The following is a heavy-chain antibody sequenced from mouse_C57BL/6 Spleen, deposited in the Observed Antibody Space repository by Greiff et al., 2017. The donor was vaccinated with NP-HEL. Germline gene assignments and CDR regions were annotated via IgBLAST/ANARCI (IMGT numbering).Heavy chain of an antibody. CDR2: ISDGGSYT. D-gene: IGHD2-5*01. CDR1: GSTFSSYA. V-gene: IGHV5-4*01. Sequence: EVKVVESGGGLVKPGGSLKLSCAASGSTFSSYAMSWVRQTPEKRLEWVATISDGGSYTYYPDNVKGRFTISRDNAKNNLYLQMSHLKSEDTAMYYCARDAYYSNYWYFDVWGTGTTVTVSS. J-gene: IGHJ1*03. CDR3: ARDAYYSNYWYFDV.